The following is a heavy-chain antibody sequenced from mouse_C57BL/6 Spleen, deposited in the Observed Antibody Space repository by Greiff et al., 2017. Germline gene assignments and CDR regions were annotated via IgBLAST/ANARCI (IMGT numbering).Heavy chain of an antibody. J-gene: IGHJ4*01. D-gene: IGHD2-4*01. CDR1: GYTFTSYW. CDR2: IHPTDSGT. CDR3: AVGDYDYAEWGALDY. Sequence: QVQLQQPGAELVKPGASVKVSCKASGYTFTSYWMHWVKQRPGQGLEWIGRIHPTDSGTNYNQKFKGKATLTVDKSSSTAYMPLSSLTSEDSAVYYCAVGDYDYAEWGALDYWGQGTSVTVSS. V-gene: IGHV1-74*01.